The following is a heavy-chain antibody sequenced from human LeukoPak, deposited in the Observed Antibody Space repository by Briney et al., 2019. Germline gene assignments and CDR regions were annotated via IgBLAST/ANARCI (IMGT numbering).Heavy chain of an antibody. Sequence: GASVKVSCKASGHTFTGYYMHWVRQAPGQGLEWMGWINPNSGGTNYAQKFQGRVTMTRDTSISTAYMELSRLRSDDTAVYYCARDRCSGGSCYSGYYGMDVWGQGTTVTVSS. V-gene: IGHV1-2*02. CDR3: ARDRCSGGSCYSGYYGMDV. D-gene: IGHD2-15*01. J-gene: IGHJ6*02. CDR1: GHTFTGYY. CDR2: INPNSGGT.